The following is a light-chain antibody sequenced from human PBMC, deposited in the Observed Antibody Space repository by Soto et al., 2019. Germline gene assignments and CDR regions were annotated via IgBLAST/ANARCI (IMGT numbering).Light chain of an antibody. V-gene: IGLV2-23*02. J-gene: IGLJ1*01. CDR3: CSYAGSNTYV. CDR1: SSDVGSYNL. CDR2: GVT. Sequence: QSVRTQPASVSGAPGQSITISCPGNSSDVGSYNLVSWYQQHPGKAPKFMIYGVTKRPSGVSNRFSGSKSGNTASLSISGLQAEDEADYYCCSYAGSNTYVFGTGTKVTVL.